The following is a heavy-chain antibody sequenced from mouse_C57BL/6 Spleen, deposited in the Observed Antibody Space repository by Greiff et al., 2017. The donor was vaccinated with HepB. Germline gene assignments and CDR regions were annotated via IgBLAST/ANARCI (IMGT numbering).Heavy chain of an antibody. CDR2: IYPGSGST. D-gene: IGHD1-1*01. CDR1: GYTFTSYW. Sequence: QVQLQQPGAELVKPGASVKMSCKASGYTFTSYWITWVMQRPGQGLEWIGDIYPGSGSTNYNEKFTSKATLTVDTSSSTAYMQLSSLTSEDSAVYYCARSRYYGSSYNYFDYWGQGTTLTVSS. J-gene: IGHJ2*01. CDR3: ARSRYYGSSYNYFDY. V-gene: IGHV1-55*01.